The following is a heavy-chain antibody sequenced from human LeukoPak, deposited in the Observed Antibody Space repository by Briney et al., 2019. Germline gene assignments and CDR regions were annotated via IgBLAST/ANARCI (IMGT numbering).Heavy chain of an antibody. CDR3: ARDNWELLKYRDAFDI. Sequence: GGSLRLSCAASGFTFSSYSMNWVRQAPGKGLEWVSSISSSSSYIYYADSMKGRFTISRDNAKNSLYLQMNSLRAEDTAVYYCARDNWELLKYRDAFDIWGQGTMVTVSS. J-gene: IGHJ3*02. D-gene: IGHD1-26*01. CDR1: GFTFSSYS. V-gene: IGHV3-21*01. CDR2: ISSSSSYI.